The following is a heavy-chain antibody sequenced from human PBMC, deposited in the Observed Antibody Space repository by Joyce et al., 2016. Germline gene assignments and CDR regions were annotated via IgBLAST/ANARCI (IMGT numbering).Heavy chain of an antibody. V-gene: IGHV3-53*04. D-gene: IGHD7-27*01. J-gene: IGHJ4*02. CDR3: ARANGDQGGFDF. CDR2: IYSGGNT. Sequence: EVQLVESGGGLVQPGGSLRLSCAVSGVSVRRNYMNWVRQAPGKGLGWVSVIYSGGNTYYADSVKGRFTISRHNSKDTLFLQMNSLRVEDTAVYYCARANGDQGGFDFWGQGTLVTVSS. CDR1: GVSVRRNY.